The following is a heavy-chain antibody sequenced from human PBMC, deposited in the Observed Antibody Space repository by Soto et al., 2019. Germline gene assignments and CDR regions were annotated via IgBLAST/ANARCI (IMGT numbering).Heavy chain of an antibody. CDR2: IIPIFGTA. CDR3: ARCEYDYYYYYGMDV. V-gene: IGHV1-69*05. J-gene: IGHJ6*02. CDR1: GGTFSSYA. Sequence: APVKVSCKASGGTFSSYAISWVRQAPGQGLEWMGGIIPIFGTANYAQKFQGRVTITRDTSASTAYMELSSLRSEDTAVYYCARCEYDYYYYYGMDVWGQGTTVTVSS. D-gene: IGHD1-1*01.